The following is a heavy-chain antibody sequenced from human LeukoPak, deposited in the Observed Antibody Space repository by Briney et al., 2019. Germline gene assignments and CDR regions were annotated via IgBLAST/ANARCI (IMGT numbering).Heavy chain of an antibody. CDR3: ARLPNGPIYDSYGYGYFDY. CDR2: IYYSGST. CDR1: GGSISSSSYY. Sequence: PSETLSLTCTVSGGSISSSSYYWGWIRQPPGKGLEWIGSIYYSGSTNYNPSLKSRVTISVDTSKNQFSLKLSSVTAADTAVYYCARLPNGPIYDSYGYGYFDYWGQGTLVTVSS. V-gene: IGHV4-39*07. J-gene: IGHJ4*02. D-gene: IGHD5-18*01.